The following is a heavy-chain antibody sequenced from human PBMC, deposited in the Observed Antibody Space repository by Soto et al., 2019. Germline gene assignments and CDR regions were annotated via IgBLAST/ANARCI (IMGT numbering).Heavy chain of an antibody. J-gene: IGHJ4*02. CDR2: IYYSGST. D-gene: IGHD5-12*01. Sequence: SETLSLTCTVSGGSISSSSYFWGWIRQPPGKGLEWIGSIYYSGSTNYNPSLKSRVTTSEDTSKNQFSLKLSSVTAADTAVYYCARQSSTSMSSRYFDSWGQGTLVTVSS. V-gene: IGHV4-39*01. CDR1: GGSISSSSYF. CDR3: ARQSSTSMSSRYFDS.